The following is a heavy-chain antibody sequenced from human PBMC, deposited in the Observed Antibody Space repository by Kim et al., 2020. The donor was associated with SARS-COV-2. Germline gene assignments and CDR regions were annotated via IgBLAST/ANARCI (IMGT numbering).Heavy chain of an antibody. Sequence: TYYNPSLKSRVTISVDPSKNQFSLKLSSVTAADTAVYYCARHLRNWYFDLWGRGTLVTVSS. V-gene: IGHV4-39*01. CDR3: ARHLRNWYFDL. CDR2: T. J-gene: IGHJ2*01.